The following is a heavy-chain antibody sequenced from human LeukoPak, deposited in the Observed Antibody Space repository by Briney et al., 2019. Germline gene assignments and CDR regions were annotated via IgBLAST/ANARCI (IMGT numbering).Heavy chain of an antibody. J-gene: IGHJ4*02. D-gene: IGHD2-15*01. V-gene: IGHV1-8*01. Sequence: ASVKVSCKASGYTFTSYDINWVRQATGQGLEWMGWMNPNSGNTGYAQKFQGRVTMTRNTSISTAYMELSSLRSEDTAVYYCAREMKYCSGGSRYSGAFDYWGQGTLVTVSS. CDR2: MNPNSGNT. CDR1: GYTFTSYD. CDR3: AREMKYCSGGSRYSGAFDY.